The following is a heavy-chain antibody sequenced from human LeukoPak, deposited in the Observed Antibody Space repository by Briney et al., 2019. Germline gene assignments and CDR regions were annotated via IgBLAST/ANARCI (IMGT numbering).Heavy chain of an antibody. CDR3: ARDVGNFGSGTAYFDS. J-gene: IGHJ4*02. CDR2: IRSKAYGGTT. Sequence: GGSLRLSCTASGFTFGDYAMSWFRQAPGKGLEWVGFIRSKAYGGTTEYAASVKGRFTISRDDSKSIAYLQMNSLRAEDTAVYYCARDVGNFGSGTAYFDSWGQGTLVTVSS. CDR1: GFTFGDYA. V-gene: IGHV3-49*03. D-gene: IGHD3-10*01.